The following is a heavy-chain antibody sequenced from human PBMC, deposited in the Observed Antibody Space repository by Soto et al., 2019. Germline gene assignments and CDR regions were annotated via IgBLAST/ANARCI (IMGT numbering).Heavy chain of an antibody. CDR1: GFTFSSYV. D-gene: IGHD3-9*01. J-gene: IGHJ6*02. CDR3: AKDTVNFDWLLSPFYGMDV. Sequence: PGGSLRLSCAASGFTFSSYVMSWVRQSPGKGLEWVSAITGSGGDTYYADSVKGRFTISRDNSKNTLYLQMNSLRAEDTAVYYCAKDTVNFDWLLSPFYGMDVWGQGTTVTVSS. CDR2: ITGSGGDT. V-gene: IGHV3-23*01.